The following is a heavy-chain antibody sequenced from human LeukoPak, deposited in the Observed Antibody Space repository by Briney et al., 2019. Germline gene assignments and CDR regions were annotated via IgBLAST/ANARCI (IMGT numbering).Heavy chain of an antibody. J-gene: IGHJ4*02. CDR2: IYYSGST. V-gene: IGHV4-59*01. Sequence: SETLSPTCTVSGGSISSYYWSWIRQPPGKGLEWIGYIYYSGSTNYNPSLKSRVTISVDTSKNHFSLKLSSVTAADTAVYYCARVESSGWYYYFDYWGQGTLVTVSS. D-gene: IGHD6-19*01. CDR3: ARVESSGWYYYFDY. CDR1: GGSISSYY.